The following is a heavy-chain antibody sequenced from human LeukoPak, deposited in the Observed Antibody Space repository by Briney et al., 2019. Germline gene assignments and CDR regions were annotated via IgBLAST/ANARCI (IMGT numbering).Heavy chain of an antibody. CDR3: ARGGRRSGWYYFDY. V-gene: IGHV4-31*03. CDR1: GGSISSGGYY. J-gene: IGHJ4*02. Sequence: PSETLSLTCTVSGGSISSGGYYWSWIRQHPGKGLEWIGYIYYSGSTYYNPSLKSRVTISVDTSKNQFSLKLSSVTAADTAVYYCARGGRRSGWYYFDYWGQGTLVTVSS. D-gene: IGHD6-19*01. CDR2: IYYSGST.